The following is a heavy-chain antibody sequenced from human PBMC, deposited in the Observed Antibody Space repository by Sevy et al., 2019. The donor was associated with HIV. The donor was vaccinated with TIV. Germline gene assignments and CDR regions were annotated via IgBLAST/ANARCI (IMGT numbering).Heavy chain of an antibody. CDR1: GYTFTNYY. D-gene: IGHD1-20*01. CDR2: INPSGRST. CDR3: ARDSTVITVFQY. V-gene: IGHV1-46*01. Sequence: VTVKVSCKASGYTFTNYYIHWMRQAPGQGLEWMGIINPSGRSTSYAQKFQGRVTMTRDKSTSTVYMELSSLRSEDTAVYDCARDSTVITVFQYWGQGTLVTVSS. J-gene: IGHJ4*02.